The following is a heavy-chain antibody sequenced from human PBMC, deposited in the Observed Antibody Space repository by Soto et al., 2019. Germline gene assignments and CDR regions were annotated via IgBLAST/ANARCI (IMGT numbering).Heavy chain of an antibody. CDR2: INPNSGGT. CDR3: ARRVAAGGSGGAFDI. V-gene: IGHV1-2*04. Sequence: ASVKVSCKASGYTFTGYYMHWVRQAPGQGLEWMGWINPNSGGTNYAQKFQGWVTMTRDTSISTAYMELSRLRSDDTAVYYCARRVAAGGSGGAFDIWGQGTMVTVSS. D-gene: IGHD6-13*01. J-gene: IGHJ3*02. CDR1: GYTFTGYY.